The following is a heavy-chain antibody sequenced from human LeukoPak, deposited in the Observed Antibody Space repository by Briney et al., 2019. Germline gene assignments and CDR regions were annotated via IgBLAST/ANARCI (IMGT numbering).Heavy chain of an antibody. J-gene: IGHJ4*02. CDR2: IKSKTDGGKT. Sequence: GGSLRLSCAASGFTFSKAWMSWVRQAPGKGLEWVGQIKSKTDGGKTDYAAPVKGRFTISRDDSKNSLYLLMNSLKTEDTAVYYCTTEDYGDYVPDYWGQGSLVTASS. V-gene: IGHV3-15*01. CDR3: TTEDYGDYVPDY. D-gene: IGHD4-17*01. CDR1: GFTFSKAW.